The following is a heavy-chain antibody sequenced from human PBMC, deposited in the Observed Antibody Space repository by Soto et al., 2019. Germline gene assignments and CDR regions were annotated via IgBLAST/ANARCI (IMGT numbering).Heavy chain of an antibody. D-gene: IGHD6-13*01. V-gene: IGHV1-46*01. Sequence: QVQLVQSGAEVKKPGASVKVSCKASGYTFTSYYMHWVRQAPGQGLEWMGIINPSGGSTSYAQKFQGRVTMTRDTSTSPVYRALSSLRSEDTAVYYCARDGGIAAAGTDSGDYWGQGTLVTVSS. J-gene: IGHJ4*02. CDR2: INPSGGST. CDR1: GYTFTSYY. CDR3: ARDGGIAAAGTDSGDY.